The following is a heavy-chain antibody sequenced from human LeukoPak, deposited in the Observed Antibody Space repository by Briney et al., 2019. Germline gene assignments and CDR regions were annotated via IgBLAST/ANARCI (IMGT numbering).Heavy chain of an antibody. CDR2: INPNSGGT. CDR3: ARALHPAGLDI. CDR1: GYTLTAYY. V-gene: IGHV1-2*02. J-gene: IGHJ3*02. Sequence: GASVTVSCKASGYTLTAYYIHWVRQAPGHGLEWMGWINPNSGGTNYAQNFQGRVTMTRDTTISTDYMDLSRLRSDDTAVYYCARALHPAGLDIWGQGTMVTVSS.